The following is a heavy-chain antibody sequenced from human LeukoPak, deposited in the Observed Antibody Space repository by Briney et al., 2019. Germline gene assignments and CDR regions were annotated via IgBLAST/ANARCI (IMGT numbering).Heavy chain of an antibody. CDR1: GYTFTSYD. J-gene: IGHJ4*02. CDR3: ARGIRKGMVVVDEHLFDY. CDR2: MNPNSGNT. V-gene: IGHV1-8*01. D-gene: IGHD2-15*01. Sequence: ASVKVSCKASGYTFTSYDINWVRQATGQGLEWMGWMNPNSGNTGYAQKFQGRVTMTRNTSISTAYMELSSLRSEDTAVYYCARGIRKGMVVVDEHLFDYWGQGTLVTVSS.